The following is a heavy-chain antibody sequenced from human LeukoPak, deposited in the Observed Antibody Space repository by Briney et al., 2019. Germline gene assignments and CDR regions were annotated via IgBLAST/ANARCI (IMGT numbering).Heavy chain of an antibody. CDR2: INAGNGNT. J-gene: IGHJ5*02. CDR1: GYTFTSYA. V-gene: IGHV1-3*01. Sequence: GASVKVSCKASGYTFTSYAMHWVRQAPGQRLEWMGWINAGNGNTKYSQKFQGRVTITRDTSASTAYMELSSLRSEDTAVYYCARALPLSTIAAAGTRFDPWGQGTLVTVSS. D-gene: IGHD6-13*01. CDR3: ARALPLSTIAAAGTRFDP.